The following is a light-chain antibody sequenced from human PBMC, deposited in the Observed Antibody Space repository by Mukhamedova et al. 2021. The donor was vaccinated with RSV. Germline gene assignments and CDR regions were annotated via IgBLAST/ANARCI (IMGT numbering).Light chain of an antibody. CDR3: FQYAHGPHT. Sequence: QSLASSGGDTLLDWFRQRPGQSPRRLIYRVSKRDSGVPDRFSGSGSGTDFTLKINRVEAEDVGLYYCFQYAHGPHTFGQGTRLE. CDR1: QSLASSGGDTL. CDR2: RVS. V-gene: IGKV2-30*01. J-gene: IGKJ2*01.